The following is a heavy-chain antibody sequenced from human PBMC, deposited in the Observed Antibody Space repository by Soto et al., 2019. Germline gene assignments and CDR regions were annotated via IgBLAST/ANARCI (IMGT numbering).Heavy chain of an antibody. CDR1: GGSISSGGYY. D-gene: IGHD6-13*01. CDR2: IYYSGST. V-gene: IGHV4-31*03. CDR3: ARAGGGSSWPEASFDY. Sequence: QVQLQESGPGLVKPSQTLSLTCTVSGGSISSGGYYWSWIRQHPGKGLEWIGYIYYSGSTYYNPSLKSGVTISVETSKNQFSLKLSSVTAADTAVYYCARAGGGSSWPEASFDYWGQGTLVTVSS. J-gene: IGHJ4*02.